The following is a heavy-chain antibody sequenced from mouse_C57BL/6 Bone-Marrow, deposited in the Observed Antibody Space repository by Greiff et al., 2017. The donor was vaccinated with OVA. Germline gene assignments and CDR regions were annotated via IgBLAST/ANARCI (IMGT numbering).Heavy chain of an antibody. Sequence: QVQLQQPGAELVMPGASVKLSCKASGYTFTSYWMHWVKQRPGQGLEWIGEIDPSDSYTNYNQKFKGKSTLTVDKSSSTAYMQLSSLTSEDSAVYYCASGSDDYEGNYYAMDCWGQGTSVTVSS. CDR2: IDPSDSYT. CDR1: GYTFTSYW. J-gene: IGHJ4*01. V-gene: IGHV1-69*01. D-gene: IGHD2-4*01. CDR3: ASGSDDYEGNYYAMDC.